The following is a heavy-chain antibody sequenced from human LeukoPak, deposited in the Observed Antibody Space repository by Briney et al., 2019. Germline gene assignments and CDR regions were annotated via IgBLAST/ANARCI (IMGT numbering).Heavy chain of an antibody. V-gene: IGHV4-59*08. CDR3: ASGYSSGWYDY. J-gene: IGHJ4*02. Sequence: SETLSLTCTVSGGSISSHYWSWIRQPPGKGLEWIGYIYYSGSTNYNPSLKSRVTISVDTSKNQFSLKLSSVTAANTAVYYCASGYSSGWYDYWGQGTLVTVSS. D-gene: IGHD6-19*01. CDR2: IYYSGST. CDR1: GGSISSHY.